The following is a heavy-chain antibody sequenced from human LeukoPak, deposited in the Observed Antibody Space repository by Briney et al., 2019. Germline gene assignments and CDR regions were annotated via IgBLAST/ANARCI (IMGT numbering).Heavy chain of an antibody. CDR1: GFTFSSYG. J-gene: IGHJ4*02. CDR2: IQYDGSNQ. CDR3: AREADYDSSGSFDY. Sequence: GGSLRLSCAASGFTFSSYGMHWVRQAPGKGLEWVAYIQYDGSNQQYADSVKGRFSISRDRSKNIPYLQMNSLRAEDTAVYYCAREADYDSSGSFDYWGQGTLVTVSS. D-gene: IGHD3-22*01. V-gene: IGHV3-30*02.